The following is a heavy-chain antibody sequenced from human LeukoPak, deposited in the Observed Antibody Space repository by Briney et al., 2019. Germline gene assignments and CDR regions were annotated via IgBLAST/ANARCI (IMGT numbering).Heavy chain of an antibody. CDR1: GYSFTSYW. CDR3: ATGRANIAAAGTGYYYMDV. Sequence: GESLKISCKGSGYSFTSYWIGWVRQMPGKGLEWMGIIYPGDSDTRYSPSFQGQVTISADKSISTAYLQWSSLKASDTAMYYCATGRANIAAAGTGYYYMDVWGKGTTVTVSS. V-gene: IGHV5-51*01. J-gene: IGHJ6*03. CDR2: IYPGDSDT. D-gene: IGHD6-13*01.